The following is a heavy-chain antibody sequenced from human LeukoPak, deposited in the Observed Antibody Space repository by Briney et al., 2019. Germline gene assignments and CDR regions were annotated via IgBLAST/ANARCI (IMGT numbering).Heavy chain of an antibody. CDR3: ARGGSGSYRTGWFEY. Sequence: PSGTLSLTCTVSGGSISSYYWSWIRQPPGKGLEWIGYIYYNGSTNYNPSLKSRVTISVDASKNQFSLKLSSVTAADTAVYYCARGGSGSYRTGWFEYWGQGTLVTVSS. CDR2: IYYNGST. J-gene: IGHJ4*02. V-gene: IGHV4-59*01. CDR1: GGSISSYY. D-gene: IGHD3-10*01.